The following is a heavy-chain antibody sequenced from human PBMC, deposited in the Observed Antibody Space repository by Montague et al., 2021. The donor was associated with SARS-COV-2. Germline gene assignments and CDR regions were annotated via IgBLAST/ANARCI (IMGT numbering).Heavy chain of an antibody. D-gene: IGHD2-2*01. CDR3: ARTIVVVSAASRYFDL. CDR1: GGSTSSYY. J-gene: IGHJ2*01. CDR2: IYYSGST. Sequence: SETLSLTCTVSGGSTSSYYWSWIRQPLGKGLEWIGCIYYSGSTNYNPSLKSRVTISVDTSKIQFSLKLNSVTAADTAVYYCARTIVVVSAASRYFDLWGRGTLVTVSS. V-gene: IGHV4-59*01.